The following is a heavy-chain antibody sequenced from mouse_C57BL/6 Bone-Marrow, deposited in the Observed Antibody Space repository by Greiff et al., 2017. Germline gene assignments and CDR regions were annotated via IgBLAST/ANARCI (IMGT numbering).Heavy chain of an antibody. V-gene: IGHV1-69*01. Sequence: VQLQQPGAELVMPGASVKLSCKASGYTFTSYWMHWVKQRPGQGLEWIGEIDPSDSYTNYNQKFKGKSTLTVDKSSSTAYMQISSLTSEDSAVYYCARDVYYGSSWYFDVWGTGTTVTVSS. CDR2: IDPSDSYT. D-gene: IGHD1-1*01. CDR1: GYTFTSYW. CDR3: ARDVYYGSSWYFDV. J-gene: IGHJ1*03.